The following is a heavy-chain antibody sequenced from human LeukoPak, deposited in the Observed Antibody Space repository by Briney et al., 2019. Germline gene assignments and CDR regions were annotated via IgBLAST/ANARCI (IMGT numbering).Heavy chain of an antibody. J-gene: IGHJ5*02. CDR3: ARHPGARSGSGSHSIWFDP. V-gene: IGHV4-39*01. CDR1: GDSIISRTHY. Sequence: KTSETLSLTCTVSGDSIISRTHYWGWIRQPPGKGLEWIGSIYHSGSTYYNSSLKSRVTISVDTSKNQFSLKLTSVTATDTAVYYCARHPGARSGSGSHSIWFDPWGQGTLVIVSS. D-gene: IGHD3-10*01. CDR2: IYHSGST.